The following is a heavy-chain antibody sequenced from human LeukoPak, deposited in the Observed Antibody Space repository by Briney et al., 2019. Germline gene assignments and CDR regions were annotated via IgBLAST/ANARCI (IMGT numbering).Heavy chain of an antibody. CDR2: ISGSGSSI. Sequence: PGGSLRLSCAASGFTFSDYYMSWVRQAPGKGLEWVSYISGSGSSIDYADSVKGRFTISSYNAKNSLYLQMNSLRAEDTAVYYCAKKPYYYDSSRYFFDYWGQGTLVTVSS. CDR3: AKKPYYYDSSRYFFDY. V-gene: IGHV3-11*01. J-gene: IGHJ4*02. D-gene: IGHD3-22*01. CDR1: GFTFSDYY.